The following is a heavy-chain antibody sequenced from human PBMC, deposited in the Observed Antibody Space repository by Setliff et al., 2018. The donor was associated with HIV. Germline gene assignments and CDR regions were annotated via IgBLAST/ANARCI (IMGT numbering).Heavy chain of an antibody. Sequence: GASVKVSCKASGYTFTSYAVNWVRQAPGQGLEWVGWIHTNTGDPTYAQGFTGRFVFSFGTSVSTAYLQISGLKAEDTAVYYCATRGEQLYFYGMDVWGQGTTVTVSS. D-gene: IGHD1-26*01. CDR3: ATRGEQLYFYGMDV. J-gene: IGHJ6*02. CDR2: IHTNTGDP. CDR1: GYTFTSYA. V-gene: IGHV7-4-1*02.